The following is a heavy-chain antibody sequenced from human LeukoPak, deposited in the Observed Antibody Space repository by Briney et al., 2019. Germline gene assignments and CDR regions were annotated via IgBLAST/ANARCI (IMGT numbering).Heavy chain of an antibody. CDR3: ARDPYSGAYGNTYYYYMDV. CDR1: RFTFSNYW. V-gene: IGHV3-7*01. CDR2: IKQDGSEK. D-gene: IGHD1-26*01. J-gene: IGHJ6*03. Sequence: GGSLRLSCAASRFTFSNYWMSWVRQAPGKGLEWVANIKQDGSEKYYVDSVKGRFTISRDNAKNSLYLQMNSLRAEDTAVYYCARDPYSGAYGNTYYYYMDVWGKGTAVTISS.